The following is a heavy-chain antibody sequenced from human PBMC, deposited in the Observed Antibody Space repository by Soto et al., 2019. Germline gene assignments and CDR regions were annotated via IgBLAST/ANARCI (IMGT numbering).Heavy chain of an antibody. CDR2: IWYDGSNK. V-gene: IGHV3-33*01. CDR1: GFTFSSYG. Sequence: PGGSLRLSCAASGFTFSSYGMHWVRQAPGKGLEWVAVIWYDGSNKWYADSVKGRFTISRDNSKNTLYLQMNSLRAEDTAVYYCARDRGGPPLRYYYGMDVWGQGTTVTVSS. J-gene: IGHJ6*02. CDR3: ARDRGGPPLRYYYGMDV. D-gene: IGHD2-15*01.